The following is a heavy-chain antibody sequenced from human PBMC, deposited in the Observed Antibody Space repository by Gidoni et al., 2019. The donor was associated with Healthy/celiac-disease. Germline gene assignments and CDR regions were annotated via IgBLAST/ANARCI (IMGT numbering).Heavy chain of an antibody. V-gene: IGHV3-23*01. J-gene: IGHJ5*02. CDR1: GFTFSSYA. Sequence: EVQLLESGGGLVQPGGSLRLYCAVSGFTFSSYAMSWVRQAPGKGLGWVSAIRVSGGSTYYADSVKGRFTISRDNSKNTLYLQMNSLRAEDTAVYYCAKIISGSYSWFDPWGQGTLVTVSS. CDR3: AKIISGSYSWFDP. CDR2: IRVSGGST. D-gene: IGHD1-26*01.